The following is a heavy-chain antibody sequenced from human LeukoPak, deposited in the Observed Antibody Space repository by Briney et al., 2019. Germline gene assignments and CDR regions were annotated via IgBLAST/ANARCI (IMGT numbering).Heavy chain of an antibody. J-gene: IGHJ4*02. Sequence: GGSLRLSCAASGFTFSSYWLHWVRQAPGEGLVWVSQINPDGTIATYADSVKGRFTISRDNSKNTLYLQINSLKAEDTAVYYCARGCSATRCPADSWGQGSLVTVSS. CDR1: GFTFSSYW. V-gene: IGHV3-74*01. D-gene: IGHD2-15*01. CDR3: ARGCSATRCPADS. CDR2: INPDGTIA.